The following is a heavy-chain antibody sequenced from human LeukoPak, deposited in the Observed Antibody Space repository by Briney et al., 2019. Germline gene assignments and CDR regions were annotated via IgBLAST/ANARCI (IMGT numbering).Heavy chain of an antibody. J-gene: IGHJ4*02. CDR1: GGSISSSSYY. CDR3: ARHGYDFWSGYYAFDY. Sequence: PSKTLSPTRTVSGGSISSSSYYWGWIRQPPGKGLEWIGSIYYSGSTYYNPSLKSRVTISVDTSKNQFSLKLSSVTAADTAVYYCARHGYDFWSGYYAFDYWGQGTLVTVSS. V-gene: IGHV4-39*01. CDR2: IYYSGST. D-gene: IGHD3-3*01.